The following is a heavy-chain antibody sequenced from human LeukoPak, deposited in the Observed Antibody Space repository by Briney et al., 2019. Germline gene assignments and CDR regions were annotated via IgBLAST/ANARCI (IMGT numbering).Heavy chain of an antibody. V-gene: IGHV4-59*01. D-gene: IGHD1-26*01. Sequence: SETLSLTCSVSGDSIRTYYWSWIRQPPGKGLEWIGYIIDTGSTNYKPSLKTRLTMSVDVSKNQISLKLSSVTAADTAVYYCARWEWELLGLVYWGQGTLVTVSS. J-gene: IGHJ4*02. CDR3: ARWEWELLGLVY. CDR2: IIDTGST. CDR1: GDSIRTYY.